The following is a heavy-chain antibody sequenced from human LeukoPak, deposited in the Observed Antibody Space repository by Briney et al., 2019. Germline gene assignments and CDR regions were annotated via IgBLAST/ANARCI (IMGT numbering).Heavy chain of an antibody. CDR3: ATVGAGYYYYGMDV. CDR2: ISGSGVST. V-gene: IGHV3-23*01. CDR1: GFRFSSYA. D-gene: IGHD3-10*01. J-gene: IGHJ6*02. Sequence: GGSLRLSCAASGFRFSSYAMSWVRQAPGKGLEWVSAISGSGVSTYYADSVKGRFTVSRDNSKNTLYLQMNSLRAEDTAVYYCATVGAGYYYYGMDVWGQGTTVTVSS.